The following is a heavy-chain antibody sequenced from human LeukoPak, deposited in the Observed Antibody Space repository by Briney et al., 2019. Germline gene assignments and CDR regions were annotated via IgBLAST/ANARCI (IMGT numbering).Heavy chain of an antibody. V-gene: IGHV4-59*12. CDR1: GGSISSYY. D-gene: IGHD2-2*01. J-gene: IGHJ5*02. Sequence: PSETLSLTCTVSGGSISSYYWSWIRQPPGKGLEWIGYIYCSGSTNYNPSLKSRVTISVDTSKNQFSLKLSSVTAADTAVYYCARGDPDIVVVPAAMVGSNFDPWGQGTLVTVSS. CDR3: ARGDPDIVVVPAAMVGSNFDP. CDR2: IYCSGST.